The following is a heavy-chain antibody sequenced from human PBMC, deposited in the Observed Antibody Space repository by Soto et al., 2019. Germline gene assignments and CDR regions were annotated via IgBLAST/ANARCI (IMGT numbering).Heavy chain of an antibody. CDR2: ISSNGGST. V-gene: IGHV3-64*01. CDR3: ARGARYYDSSGYPDY. J-gene: IGHJ4*02. Sequence: GGSLRLSCAASGFTFSSYAMHWVRQAPGKGLEYVSAISSNGGSTDYANSVKGRFTISRDNSKNTLYLQMGSLRAEDMAVYYCARGARYYDSSGYPDYWGLGTLVTVSS. CDR1: GFTFSSYA. D-gene: IGHD3-22*01.